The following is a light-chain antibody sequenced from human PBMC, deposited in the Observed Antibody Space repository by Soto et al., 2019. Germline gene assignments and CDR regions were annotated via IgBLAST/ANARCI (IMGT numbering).Light chain of an antibody. Sequence: DIVLTQSPGTLSSSPGERATLSCRASETIVNNYLAWYQQKPGQAPRLLIYGASSRATGIPDRFSGSGSGTDFTLTSSRLEPEDFAVYYCQQYDTSPATFGQGTKVEIK. J-gene: IGKJ1*01. CDR3: QQYDTSPAT. CDR2: GAS. V-gene: IGKV3-20*01. CDR1: ETIVNNY.